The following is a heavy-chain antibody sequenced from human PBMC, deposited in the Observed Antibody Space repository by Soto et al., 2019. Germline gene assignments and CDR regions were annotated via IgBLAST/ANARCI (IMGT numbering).Heavy chain of an antibody. V-gene: IGHV1-18*01. CDR2: ISAYNGNK. Sequence: QVQLVQSGAEVKKPGASVKVSCKASGYTFTSYGISWVRQAPGQGLEWMGGISAYNGNKKYAQKVQGRVSMTTDTSTSRAYMELRSLGSDDTAVYYCARDLGQQLFDYWGQGTLVTVSS. J-gene: IGHJ4*02. CDR3: ARDLGQQLFDY. CDR1: GYTFTSYG. D-gene: IGHD6-13*01.